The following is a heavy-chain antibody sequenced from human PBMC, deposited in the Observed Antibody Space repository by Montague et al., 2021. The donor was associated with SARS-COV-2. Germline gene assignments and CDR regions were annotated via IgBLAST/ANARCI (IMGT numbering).Heavy chain of an antibody. CDR2: INHSGST. D-gene: IGHD5-12*01. CDR1: GGSFSGYS. CDR3: AREVGRGYSGYEGEY. J-gene: IGHJ4*02. Sequence: SVTLSLTCAVYGGSFSGYSWSWIRQPPGKGLEWIGEINHSGSTNYNPSLKSRVTISVDTSKNQFSLKLSSVTAADTAVYYCAREVGRGYSGYEGEYWGQGTLVTVSS. V-gene: IGHV4-34*01.